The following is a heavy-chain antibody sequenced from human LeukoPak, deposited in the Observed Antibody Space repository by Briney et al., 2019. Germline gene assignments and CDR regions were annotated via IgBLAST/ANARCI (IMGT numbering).Heavy chain of an antibody. CDR1: GFTFSSYS. V-gene: IGHV3-48*02. CDR3: ARDGSMITFGGVIVKDDDAFDI. CDR2: ISRSSSTI. J-gene: IGHJ3*02. D-gene: IGHD3-16*02. Sequence: PGGSLRLSCAASGFTFSSYSMNWVRQAPGKGLEWVSYISRSSSTIYYADSVKGRFTISRDNAKNSLYLQMNSLRDEDTAVYYCARDGSMITFGGVIVKDDDAFDIWGQGTMVTVSS.